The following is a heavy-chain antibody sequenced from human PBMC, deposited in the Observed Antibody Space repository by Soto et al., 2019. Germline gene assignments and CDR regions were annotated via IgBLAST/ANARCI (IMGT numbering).Heavy chain of an antibody. CDR1: GYTFTSYD. J-gene: IGHJ6*03. CDR2: MNPNSGNT. Sequence: ASVKVSCKASGYTFTSYDINWVRQATGQGLEWMGWMNPNSGNTGYAQKFQGRVTMTRNTSISTAYMELSSLRSEDTAVYYCSLSGRGGRFGYYYYMDVWGKGTTVTVSS. V-gene: IGHV1-8*01. D-gene: IGHD3-16*01. CDR3: SLSGRGGRFGYYYYMDV.